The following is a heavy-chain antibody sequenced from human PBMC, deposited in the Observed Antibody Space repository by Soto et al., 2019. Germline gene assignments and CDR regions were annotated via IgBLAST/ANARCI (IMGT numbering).Heavy chain of an antibody. Sequence: PGGSLRLSCAASGFTFSLFAMSWVRQAPGKGLEWVSGISGSAGTTYYTDSLKGRFTISRDNSKNTLYLQMNSLRAEDTAVYYCARDHGWTGYYYGSGSYYNYYGMDVWGQGTTVTVS. D-gene: IGHD3-10*01. CDR1: GFTFSLFA. CDR2: ISGSAGTT. CDR3: ARDHGWTGYYYGSGSYYNYYGMDV. J-gene: IGHJ6*02. V-gene: IGHV3-23*01.